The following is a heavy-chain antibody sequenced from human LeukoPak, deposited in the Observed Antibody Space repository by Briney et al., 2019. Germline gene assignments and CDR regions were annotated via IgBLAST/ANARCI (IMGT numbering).Heavy chain of an antibody. CDR3: ARDFGDGYIVRGAAFDI. CDR2: IIPIFGTA. V-gene: IGHV1-69*05. CDR1: GGTFSSYA. J-gene: IGHJ3*02. Sequence: GASVKVSCKASGGTFSSYAISWVRQAPGQGLEWMGGIIPIFGTANYAQKFQGRVTITTDESTSTAYMELSSLRSEDTAVYYCARDFGDGYIVRGAAFDIWGQGTMVTVSS. D-gene: IGHD5-24*01.